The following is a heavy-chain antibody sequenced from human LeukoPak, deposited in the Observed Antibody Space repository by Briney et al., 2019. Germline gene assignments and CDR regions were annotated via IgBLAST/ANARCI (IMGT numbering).Heavy chain of an antibody. CDR3: VKYRDNSGPCDY. V-gene: IGHV1-8*01. CDR2: MNPNSGNT. D-gene: IGHD3-22*01. Sequence: ASVKVSCKASGYTFTSYDINWVRQATGQGLEWMGWMNPNSGNTGYAQKFQGRVTMTRDTSTSTLYMELTSLRSEDTAVYYCVKYRDNSGPCDYWGQGTLVTVSS. CDR1: GYTFTSYD. J-gene: IGHJ4*02.